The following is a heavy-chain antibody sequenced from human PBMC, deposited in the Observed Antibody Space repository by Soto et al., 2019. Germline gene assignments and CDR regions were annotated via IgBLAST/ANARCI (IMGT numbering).Heavy chain of an antibody. D-gene: IGHD2-2*01. J-gene: IGHJ6*02. CDR1: GGSISSYY. CDR2: IYYSGST. V-gene: IGHV4-59*01. CDR3: AREKLVVNGMDV. Sequence: PSETLSLTCTVSGGSISSYYWSWIRQPPGKGLEWIGYIYYSGSTNYNPSLKSRVTISVDTSKNQFSLKLSSVTAADTAVYYCAREKLVVNGMDVWGQGTTVTVSS.